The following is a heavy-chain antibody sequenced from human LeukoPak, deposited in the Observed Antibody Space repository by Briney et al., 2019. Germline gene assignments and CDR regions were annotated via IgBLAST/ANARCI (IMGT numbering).Heavy chain of an antibody. V-gene: IGHV4-39*02. J-gene: IGHJ3*02. Sequence: TSETLSLTCNVSGGSISDNDYSWDWIRQPPGKGLEWMGCIHYSGTTYSNPSLKSRISISVDTSKSHLSLRLTSVTAADTAVYFCARGVVIGQDDAFDIWGRGTMVTVSS. CDR1: GGSISDNDYS. D-gene: IGHD3/OR15-3a*01. CDR3: ARGVVIGQDDAFDI. CDR2: IHYSGTT.